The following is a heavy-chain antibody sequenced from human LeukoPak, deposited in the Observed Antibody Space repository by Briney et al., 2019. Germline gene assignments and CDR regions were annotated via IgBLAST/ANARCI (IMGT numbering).Heavy chain of an antibody. CDR1: GFTFSSYA. V-gene: IGHV3-64*02. J-gene: IGHJ4*02. D-gene: IGHD2-2*01. CDR2: IGTNGGST. Sequence: GGSLRLSCAASGFTFSSYAMHWVRQAPGKGLEYVSAIGTNGGSTYYADSVRGRFTISRDNSKNTLFLQMGSLRADDMAVYYCARWGSTSCYDYWGQGTLVTVSS. CDR3: ARWGSTSCYDY.